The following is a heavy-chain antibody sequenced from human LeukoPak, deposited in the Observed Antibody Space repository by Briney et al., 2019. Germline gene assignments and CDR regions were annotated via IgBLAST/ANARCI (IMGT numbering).Heavy chain of an antibody. CDR3: AKGGSYTIDY. D-gene: IGHD1-26*01. Sequence: GGSLRLSCGASGFTFSNYWMPWVRQAPGKGLVWVSRINSDGSSTSYADSVKGRFTISRDNAKNTLHLQMKSLTVEDTAVYYCAKGGSYTIDYWGQGILVSVSS. CDR1: GFTFSNYW. CDR2: INSDGSST. J-gene: IGHJ4*02. V-gene: IGHV3-74*01.